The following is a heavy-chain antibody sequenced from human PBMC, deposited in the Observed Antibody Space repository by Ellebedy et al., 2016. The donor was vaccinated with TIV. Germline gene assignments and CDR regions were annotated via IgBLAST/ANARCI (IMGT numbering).Heavy chain of an antibody. CDR3: TRQVEMATITRYYYYGMDV. V-gene: IGHV3-73*01. CDR2: IRSKANSYAT. Sequence: GGSLRLSXAASGFTFSGSAMHWVRQASGKGLEWVGRIRSKANSYATAYAALVKGRFTISRDDSKNTAYLQMNSLKTEDTAVYYCTRQVEMATITRYYYYGMDVWGQGTTVTVSS. D-gene: IGHD5-24*01. J-gene: IGHJ6*02. CDR1: GFTFSGSA.